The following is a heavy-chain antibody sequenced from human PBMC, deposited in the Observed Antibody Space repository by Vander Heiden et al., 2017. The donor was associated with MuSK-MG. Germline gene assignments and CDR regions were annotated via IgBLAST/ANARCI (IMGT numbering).Heavy chain of an antibody. Sequence: GGSLRLSCAASGFTFSNAWMSWVRQAPGKGLEWVGRIKSKTDGGTTDYAAPVKGRFTISRDDSKNTLYLQMNSLKTEDTAVYYCITAPLTGTTSAVDYWGQGTLVTVSP. D-gene: IGHD1-7*01. CDR1: GFTFSNAW. V-gene: IGHV3-15*01. CDR3: ITAPLTGTTSAVDY. CDR2: IKSKTDGGTT. J-gene: IGHJ4*02.